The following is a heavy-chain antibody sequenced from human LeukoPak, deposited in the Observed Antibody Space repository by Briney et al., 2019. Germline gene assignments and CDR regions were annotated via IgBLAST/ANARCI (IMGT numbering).Heavy chain of an antibody. CDR3: AKDQLGYCTSTSCYGNYFDY. CDR2: IRYDGSNK. V-gene: IGHV3-30*02. CDR1: GFTFSSYG. D-gene: IGHD2-2*01. Sequence: GGSLRLSCAASGFTFSSYGMHWVRQAPGKGLEWVAFIRYDGSNKYYADSVKGRFTISRDNSKNTLYLQMNSLRAEDTAVYYCAKDQLGYCTSTSCYGNYFDYWGPGTLVTVSS. J-gene: IGHJ4*02.